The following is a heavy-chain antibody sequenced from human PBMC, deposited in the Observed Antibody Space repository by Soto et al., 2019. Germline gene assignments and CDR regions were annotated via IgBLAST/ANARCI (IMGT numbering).Heavy chain of an antibody. D-gene: IGHD3-3*01. CDR3: AKDISRGPTKNYDFWSGPDY. CDR2: ISWDGSNR. CDR1: GLTFDEYD. Sequence: PWGSLRLSCAASGLTFDEYDMHWVRQPPGKGLEWVSLISWDGSNRYYADSVQGRFTISRDNSNYSLYLEMNSLRAEDTALYYCAKDISRGPTKNYDFWSGPDYWGQGTLVTVSS. V-gene: IGHV3-43D*04. J-gene: IGHJ4*02.